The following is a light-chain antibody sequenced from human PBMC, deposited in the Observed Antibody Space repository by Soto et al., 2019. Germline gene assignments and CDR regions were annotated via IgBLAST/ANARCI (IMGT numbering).Light chain of an antibody. CDR1: SGSVSTSDY. CDR3: VLYMTSGLRV. Sequence: QTVVTQEPSISVSPGGTVTLTCGLNSGSVSTSDYPSWYQQTPGQAPRTLIYGTDTRSSGVPDRFSGSIAGNKAALTITGAQAEDESDYYCVLYMTSGLRVFGGGTKLTVL. CDR2: GTD. V-gene: IGLV8-61*01. J-gene: IGLJ3*02.